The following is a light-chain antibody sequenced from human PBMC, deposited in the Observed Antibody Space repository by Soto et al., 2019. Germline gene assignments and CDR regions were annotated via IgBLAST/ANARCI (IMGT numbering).Light chain of an antibody. Sequence: VLTQSPGTLSLSPGDSATLSCRASQSVSNNYLAWYQQKPGQAPRLLIYGASNRATGIQDRFSGSGSGTESTLTISRLEPEDFAVYYCKQYGSSGTFGQGTKGDI. CDR2: GAS. V-gene: IGKV3-20*01. CDR3: KQYGSSGT. CDR1: QSVSNNY. J-gene: IGKJ1*01.